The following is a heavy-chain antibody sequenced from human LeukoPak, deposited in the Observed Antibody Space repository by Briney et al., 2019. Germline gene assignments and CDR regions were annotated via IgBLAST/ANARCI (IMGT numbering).Heavy chain of an antibody. D-gene: IGHD1-26*01. V-gene: IGHV4-4*07. CDR3: ARRTDSGSYNWFDH. CDR2: IQNSDT. CDR1: GGSISTYH. J-gene: IGHJ5*02. Sequence: PSETLSLTCTVSGGSISTYHWNWIRQPAGKGLEWIGRIQNSDTNYNPSLKSRDIISVDTPKKQFSLKLSSVTAADTAVYYCARRTDSGSYNWFDHWGQGTLVTVSS.